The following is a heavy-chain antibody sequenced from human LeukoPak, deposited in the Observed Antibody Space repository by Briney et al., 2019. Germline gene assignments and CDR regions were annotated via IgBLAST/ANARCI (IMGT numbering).Heavy chain of an antibody. Sequence: ASVKVSCKASGYTFTSYAMHWVRQAPGQRLEWMGWINAGNGNTKYSQKFQGRVTITRDTSASTAYMELSSLRSEDTAVYYCARGSGPGYSGYEPWYWGQGTLVTVSS. CDR1: GYTFTSYA. J-gene: IGHJ4*02. CDR3: ARGSGPGYSGYEPWY. CDR2: INAGNGNT. D-gene: IGHD5-12*01. V-gene: IGHV1-3*01.